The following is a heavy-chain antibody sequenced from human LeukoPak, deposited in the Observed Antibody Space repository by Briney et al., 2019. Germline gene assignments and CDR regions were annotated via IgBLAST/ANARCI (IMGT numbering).Heavy chain of an antibody. J-gene: IGHJ4*02. D-gene: IGHD6-19*01. CDR2: IKEDGSDK. CDR1: GFTFSRYW. V-gene: IGHV3-7*01. Sequence: PGGSLRLSCAASGFTFSRYWMTWVRQAPGKGLEWFANIKEDGSDKYYVDSVEGRFTISRDNAKNSLYLQMNSLRAEDTAVYYCARDHAMAVAGLIDYWGQGTLVTVSS. CDR3: ARDHAMAVAGLIDY.